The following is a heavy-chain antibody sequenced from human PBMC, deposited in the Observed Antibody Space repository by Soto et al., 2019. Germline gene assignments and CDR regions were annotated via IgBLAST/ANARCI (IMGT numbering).Heavy chain of an antibody. Sequence: PSETLSLTYTVSGGSISSSSYYWGWIRQPPGKGLEWIGSIYYSGSTYYNPSLKGRVTISVDTSKNQFSLKLSSVTAADTAVYYCARSPPMYYDYIWGKTEVFDYWGQGTLVTVSS. CDR2: IYYSGST. CDR1: GGSISSSSYY. D-gene: IGHD3-16*01. J-gene: IGHJ4*02. CDR3: ARSPPMYYDYIWGKTEVFDY. V-gene: IGHV4-39*01.